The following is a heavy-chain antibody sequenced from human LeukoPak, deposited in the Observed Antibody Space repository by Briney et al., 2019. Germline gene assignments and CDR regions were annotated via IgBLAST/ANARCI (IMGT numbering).Heavy chain of an antibody. CDR1: GFTFSDYG. V-gene: IGHV3-30*03. D-gene: IGHD3-3*01. CDR3: ARDGSGGKKWLLSYYFDY. J-gene: IGHJ4*02. CDR2: ISYDGSHK. Sequence: GGSLRLSCAASGFTFSDYGMHWVRQAPGKGLEWVAIISYDGSHKYYADSVKGRFTISRDNSKNTLYLQMNSLRAEDTAVYYCARDGSGGKKWLLSYYFDYWGQGTLVTVSS.